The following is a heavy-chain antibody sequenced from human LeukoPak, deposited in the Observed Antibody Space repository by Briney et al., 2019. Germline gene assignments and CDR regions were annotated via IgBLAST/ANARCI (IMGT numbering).Heavy chain of an antibody. D-gene: IGHD2-2*01. CDR1: GFTFDDYA. CDR2: ISWNSGSI. Sequence: PGGSLRLSCAASGFTFDDYAMHWVRQAPGKGLEWVSGISWNSGSIGYADSVKGRFTVSRDNAKNSLYLQMNSLRAEDTALYYCARRRGLGYCSSTSCYAGYFDYWGQGTLVTASS. V-gene: IGHV3-9*01. CDR3: ARRRGLGYCSSTSCYAGYFDY. J-gene: IGHJ4*02.